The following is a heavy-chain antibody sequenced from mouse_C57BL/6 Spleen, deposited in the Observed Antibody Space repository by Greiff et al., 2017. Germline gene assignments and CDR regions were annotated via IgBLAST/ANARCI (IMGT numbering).Heavy chain of an antibody. CDR1: GYTFTSYW. D-gene: IGHD3-3*01. J-gene: IGHJ2*01. CDR3: ARFGWDTTWGYFDY. CDR2: IHPNSGST. V-gene: IGHV1-64*01. Sequence: VKLQQPGAELVKPGASVKLSCKASGYTFTSYWMHWVKQRPGQGLEWIGMIHPNSGSTNYNEKFKSKATLTVDKSSSTAYMQLSSLTSEDSAVYYCARFGWDTTWGYFDYWGQGTTLTVSS.